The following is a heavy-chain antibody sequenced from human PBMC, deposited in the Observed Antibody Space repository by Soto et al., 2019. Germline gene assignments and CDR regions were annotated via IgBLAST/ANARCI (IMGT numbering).Heavy chain of an antibody. CDR3: ARDAERYFAWLFPPAFDY. V-gene: IGHV3-33*01. Sequence: GGSLRLSCATSGLTLTSYGIHCVRQAPRDALGWVSVIWYDGRNNYYADSVKGRFTISRDNSKNTLYLQMNSLRAEDTAVYYCARDAERYFAWLFPPAFDYWGQGTLVTVSS. CDR1: GLTLTSYG. CDR2: IWYDGRNN. D-gene: IGHD3-9*01. J-gene: IGHJ4*02.